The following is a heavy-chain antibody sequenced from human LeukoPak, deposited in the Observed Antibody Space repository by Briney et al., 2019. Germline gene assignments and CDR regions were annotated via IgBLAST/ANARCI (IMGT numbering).Heavy chain of an antibody. CDR3: ASGGGPQPYYFDY. D-gene: IGHD4-23*01. V-gene: IGHV4-34*01. CDR2: INHSGST. Sequence: PSETLSLTCAVYGGSFSGYYWSWIRQPPGKGLEWIGEINHSGSTNYNPSLKSRVTISVDTSKNQFSLKLGSVTAADTAVYYCASGGGPQPYYFDYWGQGTLVTVSS. CDR1: GGSFSGYY. J-gene: IGHJ4*02.